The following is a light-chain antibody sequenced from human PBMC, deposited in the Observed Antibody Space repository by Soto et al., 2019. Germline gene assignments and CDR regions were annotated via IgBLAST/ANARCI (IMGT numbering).Light chain of an antibody. CDR2: RNN. CDR1: SSNIGSNY. V-gene: IGLV1-47*01. Sequence: QSVLTQPPSASGTPGQRITISCSGSSSNIGSNYVYWYQQLPGTAPKIIIYRNNQRPSGVTARFSGSKSGTSTSLAISGLRSEDEADYYCAAWDDSLSAWVFGGGTQLTVL. J-gene: IGLJ3*02. CDR3: AAWDDSLSAWV.